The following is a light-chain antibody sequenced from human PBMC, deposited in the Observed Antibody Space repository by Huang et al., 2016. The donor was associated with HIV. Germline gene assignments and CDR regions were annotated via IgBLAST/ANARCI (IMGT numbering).Light chain of an antibody. CDR3: QQYNNWPPAWT. CDR2: GAS. J-gene: IGKJ1*01. V-gene: IGKV3-15*01. CDR1: QIVSSN. Sequence: EIVMTQSPATLSVSPGERATLSCRASQIVSSNLAWYQQKPGQAPRRLIYGASTRATGIPARFSGSGSGTEFTLIISSLQSEDFAVYYCQQYNNWPPAWTFGQGTKVEIK.